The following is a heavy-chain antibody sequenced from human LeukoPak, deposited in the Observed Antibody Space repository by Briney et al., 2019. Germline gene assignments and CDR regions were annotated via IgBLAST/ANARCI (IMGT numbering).Heavy chain of an antibody. J-gene: IGHJ3*02. CDR3: AKGLEWPGAFDI. Sequence: GGSLRLSCAASGFTFSSYAMHWVRQAPGKGLEWVAVISYDGSNKYYADSVKGRFTISRDNSKNTLYLQMNSLRAEDTAVYYCAKGLEWPGAFDIWGQGTMVTVSS. D-gene: IGHD3-3*01. CDR2: ISYDGSNK. CDR1: GFTFSSYA. V-gene: IGHV3-30-3*01.